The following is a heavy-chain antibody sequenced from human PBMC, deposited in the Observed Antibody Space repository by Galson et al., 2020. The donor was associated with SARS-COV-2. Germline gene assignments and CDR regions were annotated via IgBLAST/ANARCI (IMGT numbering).Heavy chain of an antibody. CDR2: IYSSGNT. CDR3: TRDLRYWAGDFDF. Sequence: GGSLRLSCAASGFIVGDNYMSWVRQAPGRGLEWISVIYSSGNTYYADSVKGRFTISRDISENTLYLQMNSLRDEDTAVYYCTRDLRYWAGDFDFWGQGTLVTVSS. J-gene: IGHJ4*02. CDR1: GFIVGDNY. V-gene: IGHV3-53*01. D-gene: IGHD3-10*01.